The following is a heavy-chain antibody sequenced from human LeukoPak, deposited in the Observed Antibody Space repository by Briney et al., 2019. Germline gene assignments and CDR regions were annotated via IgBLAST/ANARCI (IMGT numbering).Heavy chain of an antibody. CDR3: AARLKQPMRVDY. D-gene: IGHD6-13*01. J-gene: IGHJ4*02. CDR1: GFTFTSSA. V-gene: IGHV1-58*01. Sequence: SVKVSCKASGFTFTSSAVQWVRQARGQRLEWIGWIVVGSGNTNYAQKFQERVTITRDMSTSTAYMELSSLRSEDTAVYYCAARLKQPMRVDYWGQGTLVTVSS. CDR2: IVVGSGNT.